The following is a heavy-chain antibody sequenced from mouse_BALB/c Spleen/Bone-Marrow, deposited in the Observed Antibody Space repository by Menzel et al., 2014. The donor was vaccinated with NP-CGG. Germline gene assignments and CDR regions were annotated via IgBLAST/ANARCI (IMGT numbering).Heavy chain of an antibody. CDR3: HYFGSDYYVMDY. CDR1: GYAFSNNW. V-gene: IGHV1-80*01. Sequence: VQLVESGAEMVRPGSSVKISCKASGYAFSNNWMNWMKQRPGQGLEWIGQIYPGDGDTNYNGKFKGKATLTADKSSSIAYMQLSSLTSEDSAVYFCHYFGSDYYVMDYWGHATSVTVDS. CDR2: IYPGDGDT. D-gene: IGHD1-1*01. J-gene: IGHJ4*01.